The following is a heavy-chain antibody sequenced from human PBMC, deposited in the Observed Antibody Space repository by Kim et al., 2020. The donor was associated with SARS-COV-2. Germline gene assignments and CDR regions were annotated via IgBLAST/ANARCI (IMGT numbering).Heavy chain of an antibody. CDR1: GFTFSSYW. CDR3: ARDGIAVAGYYYYYGMDV. J-gene: IGHJ6*02. CDR2: IKQDGSEK. Sequence: GGSLRLSCAASGFTFSSYWMSCVRQAPGKGLEWVANIKQDGSEKYYVDSVKGRFTISRDNAKNSLYLQMNSLRAEDTAVYYCARDGIAVAGYYYYYGMDVWGQGTTVTVSS. D-gene: IGHD6-19*01. V-gene: IGHV3-7*03.